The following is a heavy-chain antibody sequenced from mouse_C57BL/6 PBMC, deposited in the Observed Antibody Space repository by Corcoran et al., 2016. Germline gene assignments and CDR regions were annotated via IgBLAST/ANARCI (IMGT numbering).Heavy chain of an antibody. J-gene: IGHJ3*01. CDR2: INTYSGVP. V-gene: IGHV9-3*01. CDR1: GYTFTTYG. D-gene: IGHD1-1*01. Sequence: QIQLVQSGPELKKPGETVKISCKASGYTFTTYGMSWVKQAPGKGLKWMGWINTYSGVPTYADDFKGRFAFSLETSASTAYLQINNLKNEDTATYFCASTVEFAYWGQGTLVTVSA. CDR3: ASTVEFAY.